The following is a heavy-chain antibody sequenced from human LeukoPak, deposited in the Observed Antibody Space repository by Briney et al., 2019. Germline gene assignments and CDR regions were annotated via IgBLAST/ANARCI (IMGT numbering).Heavy chain of an antibody. Sequence: ASVKVSCKASGYTFTSFYMHWVRQAPGQGLEWMGIFNPSGSSTTYAQKFQGRVTMTRDTSTSIVYMELSSLGSEDTAVYYCARAGENYYDFYYWGQGNPGHRLL. CDR1: GYTFTSFY. V-gene: IGHV1-46*01. CDR3: ARAGENYYDFYY. J-gene: IGHJ4*02. D-gene: IGHD1-26*01. CDR2: FNPSGSST.